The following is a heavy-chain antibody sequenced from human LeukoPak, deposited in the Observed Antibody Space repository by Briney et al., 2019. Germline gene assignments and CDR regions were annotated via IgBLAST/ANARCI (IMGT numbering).Heavy chain of an antibody. V-gene: IGHV4-61*01. CDR2: IYYSGST. Sequence: PSETLSLTCTVSGGSVSSGSYHWSWIRQPPGKGLEWIGYIYYSGSTNYNPSLKSRVTISVDTSKNQFSLKLSSVTAADTAVYYCARESSDYGDYGRYYFDYWGQGTLVTVSS. CDR1: GGSVSSGSYH. D-gene: IGHD4-17*01. J-gene: IGHJ4*02. CDR3: ARESSDYGDYGRYYFDY.